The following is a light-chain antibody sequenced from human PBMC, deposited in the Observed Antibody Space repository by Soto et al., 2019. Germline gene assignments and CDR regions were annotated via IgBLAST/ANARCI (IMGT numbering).Light chain of an antibody. CDR3: QQYSSSPPYT. Sequence: EIVLTQSPGTLSLSPGERATLSCRASQNVGRNYVAWYQQKPGQAPRLLIFAASGRVTGIPDRFSGSGSGTDFTLTITRLEPEDFALYFCQQYSSSPPYTFGQGTTLEIK. V-gene: IGKV3-20*01. CDR1: QNVGRNY. CDR2: AAS. J-gene: IGKJ2*01.